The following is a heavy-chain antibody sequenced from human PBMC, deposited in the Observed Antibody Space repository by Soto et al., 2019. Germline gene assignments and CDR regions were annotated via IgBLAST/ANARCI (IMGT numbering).Heavy chain of an antibody. CDR3: AKAGVEGPGYILSPDAFEI. V-gene: IGHV1-69*13. D-gene: IGHD5-12*01. CDR2: IIPMFGAA. CDR1: GGTFSNYA. Sequence: SVKVSCKASGGTFSNYAINWVRQAPGQGLEWMGGIIPMFGAANYAQQFQGRVTITADGSTTTAYLELSSLRSEDTAMYYCAKAGVEGPGYILSPDAFEIWGQGTMVTVSS. J-gene: IGHJ3*02.